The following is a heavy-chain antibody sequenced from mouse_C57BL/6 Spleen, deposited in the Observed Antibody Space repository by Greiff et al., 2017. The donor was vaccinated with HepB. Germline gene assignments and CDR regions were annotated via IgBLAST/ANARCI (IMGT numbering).Heavy chain of an antibody. CDR1: GFTFSDYG. Sequence: EVQLVESGGGLVKPGGSLKLSCAASGFTFSDYGMHWVRQAPEKGLEWVAYISSGSSTIDYADTVKGRFTISRDNAKNTLFLQMTSLRSEDTAMYYCARDLYAMDYWGQGTSVTVSS. CDR2: ISSGSSTI. CDR3: ARDLYAMDY. V-gene: IGHV5-17*01. J-gene: IGHJ4*01.